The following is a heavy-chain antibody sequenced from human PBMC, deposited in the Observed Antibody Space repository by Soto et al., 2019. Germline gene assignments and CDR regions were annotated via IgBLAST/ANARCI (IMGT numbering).Heavy chain of an antibody. CDR2: IIPIFGTP. D-gene: IGHD3-9*01. V-gene: IGHV1-69*06. CDR3: ARDFVVRYCDWVPSTSRPNDYYGRDV. J-gene: IGHJ6*02. Sequence: QVQLIQSGAEVKKPGSSVKVSCRASGGSFNNYGISWVRQAPGQGLEWMGGIIPIFGTPNYEQKFQGRVTTTADKATSTAYRILSSLRAEDAAGDYCARDFVVRYCDWVPSTSRPNDYYGRDVWGQGTTVTVSS. CDR1: GGSFNNYG.